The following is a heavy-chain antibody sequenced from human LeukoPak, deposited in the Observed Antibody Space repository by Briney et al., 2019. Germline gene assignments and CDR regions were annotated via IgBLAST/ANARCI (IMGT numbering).Heavy chain of an antibody. CDR3: ARIVGASDY. J-gene: IGHJ4*02. D-gene: IGHD1-26*01. Sequence: PSETLSLTCAVSGYSISSNNWWAWVRQPPGKGLEWIGYIYYNGNTYYNPYNPSLTSRVTMSVDTSKNQFSLKLSSVTAADTAVYYCARIVGASDYWGQGTLVTVSS. CDR1: GYSISSNNW. V-gene: IGHV4-28*01. CDR2: IYYNGNT.